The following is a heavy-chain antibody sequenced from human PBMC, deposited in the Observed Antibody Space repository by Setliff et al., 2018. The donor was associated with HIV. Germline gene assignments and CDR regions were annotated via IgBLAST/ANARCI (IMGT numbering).Heavy chain of an antibody. CDR2: SYYSWNT. CDR3: ARGRYNGDSYSGGFYYFDH. J-gene: IGHJ4*02. CDR1: GASIGRRSDC. V-gene: IGHV4-39*01. Sequence: SETLSLTCTVSGASIGRRSDCWGWIRQPPGKGLEWIGSSYYSWNTYYNPSLKSRVTISVDTPKNQFFLELTSVTAADTAVYYCARGRYNGDSYSGGFYYFDHWGQGSLVTVS. D-gene: IGHD1-1*01.